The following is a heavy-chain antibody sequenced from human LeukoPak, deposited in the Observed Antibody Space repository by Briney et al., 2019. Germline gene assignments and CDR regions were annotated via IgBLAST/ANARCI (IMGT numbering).Heavy chain of an antibody. Sequence: PSETLSLTCTVSGGSISSYYWSWIRQPPGKGLEWIGYIYYSGSTNYNPSLKSRVTISVDTSKNQFSLKLSSVTAADTAVYYCARRTVGAAGRDAFDIWGQGTMVTVSS. CDR1: GGSISSYY. J-gene: IGHJ3*02. CDR3: ARRTVGAAGRDAFDI. CDR2: IYYSGST. D-gene: IGHD1-26*01. V-gene: IGHV4-59*08.